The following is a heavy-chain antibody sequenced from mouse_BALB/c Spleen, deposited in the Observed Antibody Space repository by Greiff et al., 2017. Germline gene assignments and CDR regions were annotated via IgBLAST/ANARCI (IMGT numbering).Heavy chain of an antibody. D-gene: IGHD2-4*01. V-gene: IGHV5-6*01. J-gene: IGHJ2*01. CDR3: ARYDCDYFDY. CDR2: ISSGGSYT. CDR1: GFTFSSYG. Sequence: EVNVVESGGDLVKPGGSLKLSCAASGFTFSSYGMSWVRQTPDKRLEWVATISSGGSYTYYPDSVKGRFTISRDNAKNTLYLQMSSLKSEDTAMYYCARYDCDYFDYWGQGTTLTVSS.